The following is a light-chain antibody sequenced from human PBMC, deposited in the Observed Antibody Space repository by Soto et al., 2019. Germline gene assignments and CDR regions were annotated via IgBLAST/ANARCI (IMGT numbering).Light chain of an antibody. J-gene: IGKJ3*01. CDR3: QQYDNLPPFT. V-gene: IGKV1-33*01. CDR1: QDISNY. CDR2: DAS. Sequence: DIQMTQSPSSLSASVGDRVTITCQASQDISNYLNWYQRKPGKAPKLLIYDASNLETGVPSRFXGSGSGTDFTFTISSLQPEDIATYYCQQYDNLPPFTFGPGTKVDIK.